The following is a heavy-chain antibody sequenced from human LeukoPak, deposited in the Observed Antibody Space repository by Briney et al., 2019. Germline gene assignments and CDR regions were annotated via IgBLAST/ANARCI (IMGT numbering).Heavy chain of an antibody. D-gene: IGHD3-22*01. J-gene: IGHJ4*02. V-gene: IGHV4-30-2*01. CDR1: GGSISSGDYY. Sequence: SQTLSLTCTVSGGSISSGDYYWSWIRQPPGKGLEWIGYIHHSGDTYQNPSLKSRVTISVDTSKNQFSLKLSSVTAADTAVYYCARELEHYYDSSGPTGYWGQGTLVTVSS. CDR2: IHHSGDT. CDR3: ARELEHYYDSSGPTGY.